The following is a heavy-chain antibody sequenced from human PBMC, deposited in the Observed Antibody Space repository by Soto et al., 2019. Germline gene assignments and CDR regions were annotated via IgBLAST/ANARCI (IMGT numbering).Heavy chain of an antibody. D-gene: IGHD3-10*01. Sequence: EVQLVESGGGLVQPGGSLRLSCAASGFTFTDYWMHWVRQAPGKGLVWVSRIRCDGNSINNADSVRGRFIISRDNAKNTLYLQMSSLRVEDTAVYYCARGVRGHYGFDVWGQGTMVTVSS. CDR1: GFTFTDYW. CDR3: ARGVRGHYGFDV. CDR2: IRCDGNSI. V-gene: IGHV3-74*01. J-gene: IGHJ3*01.